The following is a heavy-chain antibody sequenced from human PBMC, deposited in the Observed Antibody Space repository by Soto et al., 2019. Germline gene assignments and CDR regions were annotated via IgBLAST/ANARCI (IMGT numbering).Heavy chain of an antibody. CDR2: IIPIFGTA. J-gene: IGHJ6*02. CDR3: ARAERIAAAGTFTCYYGMDV. CDR1: GGTFSSYA. V-gene: IGHV1-69*12. Sequence: QVQLVQSGAEVKKPGSSVKVSCKASGGTFSSYAISWVRQAPGQGLEWMGGIIPIFGTANYAQKFQGRVTITADESTSTAYMELSSLRSEDTAVYYCARAERIAAAGTFTCYYGMDVWGQGTTVTVSS. D-gene: IGHD6-13*01.